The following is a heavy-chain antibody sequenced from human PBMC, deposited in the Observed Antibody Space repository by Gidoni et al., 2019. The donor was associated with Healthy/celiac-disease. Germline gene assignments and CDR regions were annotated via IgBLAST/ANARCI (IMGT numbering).Heavy chain of an antibody. D-gene: IGHD3-10*01. CDR1: GFSVSSNC. J-gene: IGHJ4*02. V-gene: IGHV3-66*01. CDR2: IYSGGRT. Sequence: EVLLVESGGALVQPGGSLELSYAASGFSVSSNCMSWVRPPPGKGLEWVSVIYSGGRTYYTDSVKGRFTISRDNSKNTLYLQMNSLRAEDTAVYYCARRLGCWGQGTLVTVSS. CDR3: ARRLGC.